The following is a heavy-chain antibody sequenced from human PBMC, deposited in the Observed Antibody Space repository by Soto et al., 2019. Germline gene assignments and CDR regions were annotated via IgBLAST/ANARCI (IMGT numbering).Heavy chain of an antibody. D-gene: IGHD1-1*01. CDR1: GFSLSTSGVG. CDR3: AHRERWEVELGQSYFDY. V-gene: IGHV2-5*02. CDR2: IYWDDDK. J-gene: IGHJ4*02. Sequence: QITLKESGPPLVKPTQTLTLTCTFSGFSLSTSGVGVGWIRQPPGKALEWLALIYWDDDKRYSPSLKSRLTITKDAPKNPVGLTMTHMDPVDTATYYWAHRERWEVELGQSYFDYWGQGNLVIVSS.